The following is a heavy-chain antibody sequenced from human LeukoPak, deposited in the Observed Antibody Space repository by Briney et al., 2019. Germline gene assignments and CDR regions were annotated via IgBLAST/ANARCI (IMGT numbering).Heavy chain of an antibody. Sequence: SETLSLTCAVYGGSFSGYYWSWIRQPPGKGLEWIGYIYYSGSTNYNPSLKSRVTISVDTSKNQFSLKLSSVTAADTAVYYCARAGTGTVPDYWGQGTLVTVSS. V-gene: IGHV4-59*12. CDR3: ARAGTGTVPDY. CDR1: GGSFSGYY. J-gene: IGHJ4*02. CDR2: IYYSGST. D-gene: IGHD3-10*01.